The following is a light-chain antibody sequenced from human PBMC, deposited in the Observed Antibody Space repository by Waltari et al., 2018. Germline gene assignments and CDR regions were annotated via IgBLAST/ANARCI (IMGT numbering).Light chain of an antibody. CDR3: NSYAGSNSVV. CDR1: SSDVGTYNA. V-gene: IGLV2-8*01. CDR2: DVS. Sequence: QSALTQPPSASGSPGQSVSISCTGTSSDVGTYNAVSWYQQHPGKAPKLIIYDVSERPSGVPVRFSVSKSANTASLTVSGLQAEDEADYYCNSYAGSNSVVFGGGTKLTVL. J-gene: IGLJ3*02.